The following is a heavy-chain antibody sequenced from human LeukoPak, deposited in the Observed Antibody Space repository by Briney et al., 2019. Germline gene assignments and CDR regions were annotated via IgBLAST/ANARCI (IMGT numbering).Heavy chain of an antibody. CDR1: GGSISSSSYY. Sequence: SETLSLTCTVSGGSISSSSYYWGWIRQPPGKGLEWFGSIYYSGRTYYNPSLKRRVTISVDTSKNPVSLKLSCVTAADTSVYYCARRGLTYCSGGSCLLDYWGQGTLVTVSS. D-gene: IGHD2-15*01. CDR3: ARRGLTYCSGGSCLLDY. J-gene: IGHJ4*02. CDR2: IYYSGRT. V-gene: IGHV4-39*01.